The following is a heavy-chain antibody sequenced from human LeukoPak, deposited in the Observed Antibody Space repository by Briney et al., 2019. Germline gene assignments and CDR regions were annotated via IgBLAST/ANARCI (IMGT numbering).Heavy chain of an antibody. V-gene: IGHV1-18*01. CDR1: GYTFTSYG. CDR3: AREYCSSTSCYAGWFDP. CDR2: ISAYNGNT. J-gene: IGHJ5*02. Sequence: SVKVSCKASGYTFTSYGISWVRQAPGQGLEWMGWISAYNGNTNYAQKLQGRVTMTTDTSTSTAYMELRSLRSDDTAVYYCAREYCSSTSCYAGWFDPWGQGTLVTVSS. D-gene: IGHD2-2*01.